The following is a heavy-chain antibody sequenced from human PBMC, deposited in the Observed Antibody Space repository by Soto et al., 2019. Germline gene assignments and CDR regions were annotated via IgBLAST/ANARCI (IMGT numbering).Heavy chain of an antibody. CDR2: IYYSGST. D-gene: IGHD3-9*01. CDR3: ARDTYYDILTGYRYFDDDGMDV. J-gene: IGHJ6*01. Sequence: PLSLTGTDSGVSIIRGDSPWSWIRQPPGKGREWIGYIYYSGSTYYNPSLKSRVTISVDTSKNQFSLKLSSVTAADTDVYYCARDTYYDILTGYRYFDDDGMDVWGQGTTVT. CDR1: GVSIIRGDSP. V-gene: IGHV4-30-4*01.